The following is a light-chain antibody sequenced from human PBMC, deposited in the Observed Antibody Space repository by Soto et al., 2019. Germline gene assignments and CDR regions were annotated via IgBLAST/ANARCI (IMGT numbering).Light chain of an antibody. CDR2: GAS. J-gene: IGKJ1*01. Sequence: EIVITQSPATLSVSPGERATLSCRASQRVSSNLAWYQQKPGQAPRLLIYGASTRATGIPARFSGSGSGTEFTLTISSLQSEDFAVYYCQQYNNWPPWTFGQGTKVDNK. CDR3: QQYNNWPPWT. CDR1: QRVSSN. V-gene: IGKV3-15*01.